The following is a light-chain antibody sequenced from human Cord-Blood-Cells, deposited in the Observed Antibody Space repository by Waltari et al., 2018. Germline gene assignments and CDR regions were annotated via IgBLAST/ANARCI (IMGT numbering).Light chain of an antibody. CDR3: QQYNGYSR. CDR2: DAS. J-gene: IGKJ3*01. V-gene: IGKV1-5*01. CDR1: QSISSW. Sequence: DIQMTQSPSTLSASVGDRVTITCRASQSISSWLAWYQQKPGKAPKLLIHDASSLESGVPSSFSGSGSGTEFTLTISSLQPDDFATYYCQQYNGYSRFGPGTKVDIK.